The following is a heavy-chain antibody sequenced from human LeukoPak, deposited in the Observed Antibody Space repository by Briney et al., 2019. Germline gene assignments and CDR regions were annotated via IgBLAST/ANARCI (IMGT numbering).Heavy chain of an antibody. V-gene: IGHV4-30-4*08. J-gene: IGHJ3*02. CDR1: GGSISSGDYY. Sequence: PSETLSLACTVSGGSISSGDYYWSWIRQPPGKGLEWIGYIYYSGSTYYNPSLKSRVTISVDTSKNQFSLKLSSVTDADTAVYYCARVTSPLWFGELGRAFDIWGQGTMVTVSS. CDR3: ARVTSPLWFGELGRAFDI. CDR2: IYYSGST. D-gene: IGHD3-10*01.